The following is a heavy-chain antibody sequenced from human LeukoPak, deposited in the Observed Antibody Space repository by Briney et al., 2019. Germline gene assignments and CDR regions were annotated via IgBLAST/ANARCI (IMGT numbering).Heavy chain of an antibody. D-gene: IGHD3-10*01. CDR3: ARDNYYGSGSYNWFDP. CDR1: GYTFTSYY. J-gene: IGHJ5*02. Sequence: GASVKVSCKASGYTFTSYYMHWVRQAPGQGLEWMGGIIPIFGTANYAQKFQGRVTITADESTSTAYMELSSLRSEDTAVYYCARDNYYGSGSYNWFDPWGQGTLVTVSS. CDR2: IIPIFGTA. V-gene: IGHV1-69*13.